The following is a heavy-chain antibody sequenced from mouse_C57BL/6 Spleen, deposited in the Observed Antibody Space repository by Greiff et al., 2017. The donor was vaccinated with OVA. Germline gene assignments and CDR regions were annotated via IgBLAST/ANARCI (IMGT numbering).Heavy chain of an antibody. D-gene: IGHD1-1*01. CDR3: AKGALDYYGSSYWYFDV. CDR1: GFTFSDYG. CDR2: ISSGSSTI. Sequence: EVKLVESGGGLVKPGGSLKLSCAASGFTFSDYGMHWVRQAPEKGLEWVAYISSGSSTIYYADTVKGRFTISRDNAKNTLFLQMTSLRSEDTAMYYCAKGALDYYGSSYWYFDVWGTGTTVTVSS. J-gene: IGHJ1*03. V-gene: IGHV5-17*01.